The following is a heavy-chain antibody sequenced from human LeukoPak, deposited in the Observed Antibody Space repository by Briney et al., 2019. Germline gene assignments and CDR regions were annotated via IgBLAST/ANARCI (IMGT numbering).Heavy chain of an antibody. J-gene: IGHJ4*02. CDR3: AGHHPRNTVDF. CDR1: GGSISSGGYY. D-gene: IGHD2/OR15-2a*01. Sequence: SETLSLTCTVSGGSISSGGYYWSWIRQHPGKGLEWIGYIYYSGSTYYNPSLKSRVTISLDTSKNQLSLKLRSVTAADTAVYYCAGHHPRNTVDFWGQGTLVTVSS. V-gene: IGHV4-31*03. CDR2: IYYSGST.